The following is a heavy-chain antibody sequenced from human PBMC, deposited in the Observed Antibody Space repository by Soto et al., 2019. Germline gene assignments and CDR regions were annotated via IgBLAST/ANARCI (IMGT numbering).Heavy chain of an antibody. CDR1: GFTFSSYG. CDR3: ARESHSSSGFDY. V-gene: IGHV3-33*01. D-gene: IGHD6-13*01. Sequence: GGSLRLSCAASGFTFSSYGMHWVRQAPGKGLEWVAVIWYDGSNKYYADSVKGRFTISRDNSKNTLYLQMNSLRAEDTAVYYCARESHSSSGFDYWGQGTLVTVSS. CDR2: IWYDGSNK. J-gene: IGHJ4*02.